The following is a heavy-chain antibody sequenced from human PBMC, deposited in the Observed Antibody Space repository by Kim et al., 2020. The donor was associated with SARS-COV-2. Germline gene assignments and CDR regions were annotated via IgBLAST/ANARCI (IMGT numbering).Heavy chain of an antibody. D-gene: IGHD4-17*01. V-gene: IGHV3-33*01. J-gene: IGHJ3*02. CDR3: AGVTTDAFDI. CDR2: NK. Sequence: NKYYADSVKGRYTISRDNSKNTLYLQMNRRRAEDTAVYYCAGVTTDAFDIWGRGTMVTVSS.